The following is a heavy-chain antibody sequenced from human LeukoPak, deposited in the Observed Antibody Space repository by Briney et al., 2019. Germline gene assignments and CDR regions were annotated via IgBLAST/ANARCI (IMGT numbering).Heavy chain of an antibody. CDR3: AKDKVDSSLGAFDY. J-gene: IGHJ4*02. CDR1: GFTFSSYG. Sequence: GGSLRLFCAASGFTFSSYGMHWVRQAPGKGLEWVAVISYDGSNKYYADSVKGRFTISRDNSKNTLYLQMNSLRAEDTAVYYCAKDKVDSSLGAFDYWGQGTLVTVSS. V-gene: IGHV3-30*18. D-gene: IGHD6-13*01. CDR2: ISYDGSNK.